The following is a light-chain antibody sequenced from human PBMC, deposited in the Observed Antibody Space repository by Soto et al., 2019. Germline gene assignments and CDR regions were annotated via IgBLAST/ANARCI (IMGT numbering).Light chain of an antibody. CDR2: HAS. Sequence: DIQMTQSPSTLSASVGDRVTITCRASQRISSWLAWYQQKPGKAPKLLIYHASSLESGVPSRFSGSGSVTEFTLTISSLQPDDFATYYCQQYNSYPWTFGQGTKVEIK. J-gene: IGKJ1*01. CDR1: QRISSW. V-gene: IGKV1-5*01. CDR3: QQYNSYPWT.